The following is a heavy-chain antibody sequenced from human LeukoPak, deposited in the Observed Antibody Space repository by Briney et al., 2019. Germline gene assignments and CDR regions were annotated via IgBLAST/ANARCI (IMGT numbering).Heavy chain of an antibody. CDR2: IRYDGSTT. J-gene: IGHJ4*02. V-gene: IGHV3-30*02. CDR3: AKPTHDSGYYHFDY. CDR1: GLSFSNYC. D-gene: IGHD3-22*01. Sequence: GGSLRLSCAAAGLSFSNYCMHWVRQAPGKGLEWVTYIRYDGSTTYYADSVKGRFTISRDNSKNTLYLQMNSLRAEDTAVYYCAKPTHDSGYYHFDYWGQGTLVTVSS.